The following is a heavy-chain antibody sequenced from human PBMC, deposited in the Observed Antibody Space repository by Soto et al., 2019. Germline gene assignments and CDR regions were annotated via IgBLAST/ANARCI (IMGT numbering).Heavy chain of an antibody. CDR2: INHSGST. Sequence: NPSETLSLTCAVYGGSFSGYYWSWIRQPPGKGLEWIGEINHSGSTNYNPSLKSRVTISVDTSKNQFSLKLSSVTAADTAVYYCARGVGSTVTTFYYYYMDVWGKGTTVTVSS. D-gene: IGHD4-17*01. V-gene: IGHV4-34*01. CDR3: ARGVGSTVTTFYYYYMDV. CDR1: GGSFSGYY. J-gene: IGHJ6*03.